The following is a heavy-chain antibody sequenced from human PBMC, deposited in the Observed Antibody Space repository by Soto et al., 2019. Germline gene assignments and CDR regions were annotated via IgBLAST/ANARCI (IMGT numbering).Heavy chain of an antibody. V-gene: IGHV1-3*01. Sequence: ASVKVSCKASGYTFTSYGISWVRQAPGQRLEWMGWINAGNGNTKYSQKFQGRVTITRDTSASTAYMELSSLRSEDTAVYYCARDYDFWSGYYTGGLNWFDPWGQGTLVTVSS. CDR1: GYTFTSYG. CDR3: ARDYDFWSGYYTGGLNWFDP. J-gene: IGHJ5*02. CDR2: INAGNGNT. D-gene: IGHD3-3*01.